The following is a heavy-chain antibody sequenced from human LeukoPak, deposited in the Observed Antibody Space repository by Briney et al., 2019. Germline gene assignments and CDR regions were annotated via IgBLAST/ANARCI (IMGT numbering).Heavy chain of an antibody. V-gene: IGHV4-59*01. CDR3: ARLIPYYFDY. J-gene: IGHJ4*02. CDR2: IYHSGST. CDR1: GGSISSDY. Sequence: SETLSLTCTVSGGSISSDYWSWIRQPPGKGLEWIGYIYHSGSTNYNPSLKSRVTISVDTSKNQFSLRLRSVTAADTAVYYCARLIPYYFDYWGQGILVTVSS.